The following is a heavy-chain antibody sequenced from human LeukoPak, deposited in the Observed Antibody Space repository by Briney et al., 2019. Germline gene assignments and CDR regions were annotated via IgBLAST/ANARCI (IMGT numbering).Heavy chain of an antibody. J-gene: IGHJ4*02. V-gene: IGHV3-7*01. CDR3: ATLNGPLFEY. Sequence: GGSLRLSCAASGFTFSNYWMSWVRQAPGKGLEWVASIHQHGNEKYFVDSVRGRFTISRDNAKNSLYLQMSSLRAEDTAVYYCATLNGPLFEYWGQGTLVTASS. CDR1: GFTFSNYW. CDR2: IHQHGNEK. D-gene: IGHD2-8*01.